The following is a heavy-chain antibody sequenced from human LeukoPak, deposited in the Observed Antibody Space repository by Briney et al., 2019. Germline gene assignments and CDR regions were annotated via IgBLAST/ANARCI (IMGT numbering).Heavy chain of an antibody. Sequence: GGSLRLSCGASGFTFSNYAMNWVRQAPGKGLEWVSYISGSGSTIYYADSVKGRFTISRDNAKNSLYLQMSSLRADDTAVYYYARVGHINSFDYWGQGTLVTVSS. J-gene: IGHJ4*02. V-gene: IGHV3-48*03. D-gene: IGHD1-1*01. CDR2: ISGSGSTI. CDR3: ARVGHINSFDY. CDR1: GFTFSNYA.